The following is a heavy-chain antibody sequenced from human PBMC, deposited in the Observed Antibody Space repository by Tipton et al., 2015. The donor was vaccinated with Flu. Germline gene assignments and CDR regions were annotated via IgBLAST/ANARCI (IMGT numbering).Heavy chain of an antibody. D-gene: IGHD6-6*01. V-gene: IGHV3-23*01. CDR2: ISGGGDAT. CDR1: GFTFTSNA. CDR3: AREYSSSSGDGYDI. J-gene: IGHJ3*02. Sequence: SLRLSCAASGFTFTSNAMSWARQAPGKGLEWVSGISGGGDATHYADSVRGRFTISRDNSKNTLYLQMNILRAEDTALYYCAREYSSSSGDGYDIWGQGTMVTVSS.